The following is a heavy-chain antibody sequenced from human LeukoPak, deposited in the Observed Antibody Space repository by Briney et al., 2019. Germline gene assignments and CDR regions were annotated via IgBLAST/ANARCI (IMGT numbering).Heavy chain of an antibody. CDR1: GYTFTSYD. J-gene: IGHJ6*03. V-gene: IGHV1-8*03. CDR2: MNPNSGNT. CDR3: ARGARRGTIFGVVISYYYYYYMDV. Sequence: ASVKVSCKASGYTFTSYDINWVRQATGQGLEWMGWMNPNSGNTGYAQKFQGRVTITRNTSISTAYMELSSLRSEDTAVYYCARGARRGTIFGVVISYYYYYYMDVWGKGTTVTVSS. D-gene: IGHD3-3*01.